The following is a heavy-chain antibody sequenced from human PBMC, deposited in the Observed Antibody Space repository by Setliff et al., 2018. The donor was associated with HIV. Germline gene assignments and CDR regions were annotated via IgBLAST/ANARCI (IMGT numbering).Heavy chain of an antibody. J-gene: IGHJ3*02. CDR1: GGTFSSYA. CDR2: IIPAFGTP. CDR3: ARAHDYGDFLDAFDI. V-gene: IGHV1-69*06. Sequence: AASVKVSCKASGGTFSSYAISWVRQAPGQGLEWMARIIPAFGTPNYAQNFQGRVTITADKSTNTAYMELSSLRSEDTAVCFCARAHDYGDFLDAFDIWGQGTMVTVSS. D-gene: IGHD4-17*01.